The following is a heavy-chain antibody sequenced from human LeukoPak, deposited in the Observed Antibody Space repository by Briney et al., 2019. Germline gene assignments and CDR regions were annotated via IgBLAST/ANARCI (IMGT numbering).Heavy chain of an antibody. V-gene: IGHV5-51*01. CDR3: ARHRGILTGYSHYYYYYYMDV. J-gene: IGHJ6*03. CDR1: GYSFTSYW. CDR2: IYPGDSDT. D-gene: IGHD3-9*01. Sequence: GESLKISCKGSGYSFTSYWIGWVRQMPGKGLEWMGIIYPGDSDTRYSPSFQGQVTISADKSISTAYLQWSSLKASDTAMYYCARHRGILTGYSHYYYYYYMDVWGKGTTVTISS.